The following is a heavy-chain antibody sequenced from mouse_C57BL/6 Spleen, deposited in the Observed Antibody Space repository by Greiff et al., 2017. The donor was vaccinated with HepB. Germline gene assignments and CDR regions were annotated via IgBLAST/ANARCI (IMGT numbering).Heavy chain of an antibody. CDR3: ALIYYDYDGYAMDY. CDR1: GFDIKNTY. V-gene: IGHV14-3*01. Sequence: VHVKQSVAELVRPGASVKLSCTASGFDIKNTYMHWVKQRPEQGLEWIGRIDPANGNTKYAPKFQGKATITADTSSNTAYLQLSSLTSEDTAIYYCALIYYDYDGYAMDYWGQGTSVTVSS. D-gene: IGHD2-4*01. J-gene: IGHJ4*01. CDR2: IDPANGNT.